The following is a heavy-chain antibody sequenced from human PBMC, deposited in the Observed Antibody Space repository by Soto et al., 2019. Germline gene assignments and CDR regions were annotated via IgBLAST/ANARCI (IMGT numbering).Heavy chain of an antibody. V-gene: IGHV3-23*01. Sequence: GGSLRLSCAASGFTFSSYSMNWVRQAPGKGLEWLSAISGSGGSTYYADSVKGRFTISRDNSKNTLYLQMNSLRAEDTAVYYCAKENGYSSSWFEFDYWGQGTLVTVSS. CDR1: GFTFSSYS. J-gene: IGHJ4*02. CDR3: AKENGYSSSWFEFDY. D-gene: IGHD6-13*01. CDR2: ISGSGGST.